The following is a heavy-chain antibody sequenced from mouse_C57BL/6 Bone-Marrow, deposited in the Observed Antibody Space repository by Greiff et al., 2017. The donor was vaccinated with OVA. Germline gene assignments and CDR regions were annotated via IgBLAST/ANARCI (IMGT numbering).Heavy chain of an antibody. V-gene: IGHV5-12*01. J-gene: IGHJ4*01. CDR1: GFTFSDFY. CDR2: ISNGGGST. CDR3: ARLDAMDY. Sequence: QSGGSLKLSCAASGFTFSDFYMYWIRQTPEKRLEWVAYISNGGGSTYYPDTVKGRFTISRDNAKNTLYLQMSRLKSEDTAMYYCARLDAMDYWGQGTSVTVSS.